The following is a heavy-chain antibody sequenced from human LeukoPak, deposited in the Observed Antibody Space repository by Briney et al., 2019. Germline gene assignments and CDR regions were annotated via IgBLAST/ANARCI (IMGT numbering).Heavy chain of an antibody. V-gene: IGHV1-69*04. Sequence: ASVPVSCKASGGTFSSNAISWVRQAPGQGPEWMGRIIPILGTAEYAARFQGRVTITADKSRTTSYMELSSLKSEDTAFYFCARGKGFVGHFDSWGQGTLVSVSS. J-gene: IGHJ4*02. CDR3: ARGKGFVGHFDS. CDR2: IIPILGTA. CDR1: GGTFSSNA. D-gene: IGHD2-15*01.